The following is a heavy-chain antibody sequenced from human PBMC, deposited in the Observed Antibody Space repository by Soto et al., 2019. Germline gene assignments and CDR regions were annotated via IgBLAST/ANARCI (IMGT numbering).Heavy chain of an antibody. V-gene: IGHV3-23*01. CDR3: AKGTSSRGRQAYYFDY. D-gene: IGHD6-13*01. CDR2: ISGSGGST. Sequence: EVQLLESGGGLVQPGGSLRLSCEASGFTFSSYAMSWVRQAPGKGLEWVSAISGSGGSTYYADSVKGRFTISRANSTNTLYRQMNSLRAEDTAVYYCAKGTSSRGRQAYYFDYWGQGTLVTVSS. CDR1: GFTFSSYA. J-gene: IGHJ4*02.